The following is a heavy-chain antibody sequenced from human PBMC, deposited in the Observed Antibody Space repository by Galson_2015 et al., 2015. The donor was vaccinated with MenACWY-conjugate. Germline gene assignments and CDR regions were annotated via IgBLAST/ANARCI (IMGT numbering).Heavy chain of an antibody. Sequence: SLRLSCAASGFTFNNYWMHWVRQPPGKGLEWISYIKADGSFSNYADSVKGRLTISTDNAENMVYLQMDGLGDEDTAVYFCARDNNWSFDSWGQGTLVTVSS. J-gene: IGHJ4*02. V-gene: IGHV3-74*01. CDR1: GFTFNNYW. CDR3: ARDNNWSFDS. D-gene: IGHD1-1*01. CDR2: IKADGSFS.